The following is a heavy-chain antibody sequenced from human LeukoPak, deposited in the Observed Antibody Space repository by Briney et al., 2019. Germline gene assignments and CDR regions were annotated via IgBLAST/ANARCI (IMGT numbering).Heavy chain of an antibody. J-gene: IGHJ4*02. CDR1: GGSISSGSYY. CDR3: ARAALPATAIGPFFDY. Sequence: SETLSLTCTVSGGSISSGSYYWSWIRQPPGRGLEWIGYIYYSGSTNYNPSLKSRVTISVDTSKNQFSLKLSSVTAADTAVYYCARAALPATAIGPFFDYWGQGTLVTVSS. D-gene: IGHD2-2*02. V-gene: IGHV4-61*01. CDR2: IYYSGST.